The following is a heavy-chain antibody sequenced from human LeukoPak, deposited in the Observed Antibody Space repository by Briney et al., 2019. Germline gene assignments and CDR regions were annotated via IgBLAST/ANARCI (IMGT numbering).Heavy chain of an antibody. CDR2: ISYDGSNK. CDR3: AKAPIGGRFDP. D-gene: IGHD3-16*01. J-gene: IGHJ5*02. V-gene: IGHV3-30*04. CDR1: GFTFDTYS. Sequence: PGGSLRLSCAASGFTFDTYSLHWVRQAPGEGLEWVAVISYDGSNKYYADSVKGRFTISRDNSKNTLYLQMNSLRAEDTAVYYCAKAPIGGRFDPWGQGTLVTVSS.